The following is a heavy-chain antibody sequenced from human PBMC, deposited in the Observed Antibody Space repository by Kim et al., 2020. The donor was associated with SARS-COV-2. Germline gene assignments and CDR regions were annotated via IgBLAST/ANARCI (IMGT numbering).Heavy chain of an antibody. CDR3: ARDRRYCSGGDCYRGGTDR. D-gene: IGHD2-21*01. CDR2: ICYSSGST. CDR1: GDSVSSSSYC. J-gene: IGHJ4*02. V-gene: IGHV4-61*01. Sequence: SETLSLTCSVSGDSVSSSSYCWSWIRQPPGKGLEWIGDICYSSGSTNYNPSLKSRITMSVDTSKNQFSLKLLSVTAADTPVYYCARDRRYCSGGDCYRGGTDRWGRGTLVTVSS.